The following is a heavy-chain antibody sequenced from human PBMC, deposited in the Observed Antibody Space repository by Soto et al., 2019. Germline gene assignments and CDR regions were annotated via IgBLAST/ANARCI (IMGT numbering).Heavy chain of an antibody. J-gene: IGHJ4*02. D-gene: IGHD3-22*01. CDR3: AGTHHTYYYDSSGDH. CDR1: GGTFSSYT. Sequence: QVQLVQSGAEVKKPGSSVKVSCKASGGTFSSYTISWVRQAPGQGLEWMGRIIPILGIANYAQKFQGRVTSTADKSTSTANMELISLRSENTAVYYCAGTHHTYYYDSSGDHGGQGSLVTVSS. V-gene: IGHV1-69*02. CDR2: IIPILGIA.